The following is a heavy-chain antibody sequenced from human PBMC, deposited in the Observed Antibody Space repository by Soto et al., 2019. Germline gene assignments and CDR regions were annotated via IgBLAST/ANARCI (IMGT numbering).Heavy chain of an antibody. CDR3: AREAEVGGYYHYGMDV. J-gene: IGHJ6*02. Sequence: QVQLVESGGGVVQPGRSLRLSCAASGFTFSSYAMHWVRQAPGKGLEWVAVISYDGSNKYYADSVKGRFTMSRDNSKNTLYLQMNSLRAEDTAVYYCAREAEVGGYYHYGMDVWGQGTTVTVSS. V-gene: IGHV3-30-3*01. D-gene: IGHD3-16*01. CDR1: GFTFSSYA. CDR2: ISYDGSNK.